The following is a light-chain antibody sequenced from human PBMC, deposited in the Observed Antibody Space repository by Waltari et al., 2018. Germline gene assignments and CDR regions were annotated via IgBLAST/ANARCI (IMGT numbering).Light chain of an antibody. CDR1: QTVRPF. CDR3: QQRSNWPYT. Sequence: EIVLPQSPATLSLSPGARATLPCRASQTVRPFLAWYQQKPGQAPSLLLFDSSSRATGTTAKFRGSGSGTDFTLTVSNLEPEDFAVYYCQQRSNWPYTFGQGTRVYIK. J-gene: IGKJ2*01. CDR2: DSS. V-gene: IGKV3-11*01.